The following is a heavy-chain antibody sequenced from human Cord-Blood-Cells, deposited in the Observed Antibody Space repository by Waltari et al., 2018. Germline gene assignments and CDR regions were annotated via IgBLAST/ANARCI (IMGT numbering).Heavy chain of an antibody. V-gene: IGHV4-34*01. CDR3: ARGRVYWSSTSCYYYYGMDV. Sequence: QVQLQQWGAGLLKPSATLSLTCAVYGGSFSGYYWSWIRQPPGKGREWIGEINHSGSTNYNPSLKSQVTISVDTSKNQFSLKLSSVTAADTAVYYCARGRVYWSSTSCYYYYGMDVWGQGTTVTVSS. CDR1: GGSFSGYY. D-gene: IGHD2-2*01. J-gene: IGHJ6*02. CDR2: INHSGST.